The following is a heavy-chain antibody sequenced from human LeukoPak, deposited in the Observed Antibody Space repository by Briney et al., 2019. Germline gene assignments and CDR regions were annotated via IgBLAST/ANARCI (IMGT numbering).Heavy chain of an antibody. V-gene: IGHV4-34*01. Sequence: PSETLSLTCAVYGGSFSGYYWSWIRQPPGKGLEWIGEINHSGSTNYNPSLKSRVTISVDTSKNQFSLKLSSVTAADTAVYYCARAADCSSTSCTRNGMDVWGQGTTVTVSS. CDR1: GGSFSGYY. D-gene: IGHD2-2*01. CDR2: INHSGST. J-gene: IGHJ6*02. CDR3: ARAADCSSTSCTRNGMDV.